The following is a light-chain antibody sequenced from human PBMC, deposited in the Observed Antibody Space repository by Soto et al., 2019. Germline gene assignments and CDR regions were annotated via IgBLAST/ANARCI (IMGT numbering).Light chain of an antibody. CDR3: KQYGSSPPNT. CDR2: GAS. V-gene: IGKV3-20*01. Sequence: EIVLTQSPGPLYLSPGVRATLSCRASQCVSSSYLAWYQQKPGQAPRLLIYGASSRATGIQDTFSDSGSGTDFALAISRLEPEDVAVYYCKQYGSSPPNTCGQGTLRESK. CDR1: QCVSSSY. J-gene: IGKJ5*01.